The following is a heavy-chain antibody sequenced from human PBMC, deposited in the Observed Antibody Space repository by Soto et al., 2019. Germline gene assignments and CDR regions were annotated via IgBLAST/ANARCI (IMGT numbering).Heavy chain of an antibody. CDR2: ISGSGGST. CDR3: AKGGTSPDY. J-gene: IGHJ4*02. CDR1: GFTFSSSA. Sequence: GGSLRLSCAASGFTFSSSAMTWVRQAPGKGLEWVSAISGSGGSTYYAESVKGRFTISRDNSKNTVHLQMNSVRDDDTAVYYCAKGGTSPDYWGQGTLVTVPQ. V-gene: IGHV3-23*01.